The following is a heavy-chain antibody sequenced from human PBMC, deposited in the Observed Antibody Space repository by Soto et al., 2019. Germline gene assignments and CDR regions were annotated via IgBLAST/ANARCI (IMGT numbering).Heavy chain of an antibody. V-gene: IGHV3-33*08. Sequence: WGSLRLSCAASGFTFSNYEMHWVRQAPGKGLEWVAVIWYDGSNKYYADSVKGRFTISRDNPKNTLYLQMNSLRAEDTTVYYCARGLFIMVGGGSDYYYYSLDVWGKGTTVTVSS. CDR1: GFTFSNYE. CDR2: IWYDGSNK. CDR3: ARGLFIMVGGGSDYYYYSLDV. J-gene: IGHJ6*03. D-gene: IGHD3-10*01.